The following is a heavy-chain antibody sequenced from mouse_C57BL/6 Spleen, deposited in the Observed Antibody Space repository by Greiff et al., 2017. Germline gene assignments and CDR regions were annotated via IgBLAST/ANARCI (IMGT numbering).Heavy chain of an antibody. D-gene: IGHD1-1*01. J-gene: IGHJ3*01. CDR3: AGGVLRYPFAY. V-gene: IGHV1-64*01. Sequence: QVQLQQPGAELVKPGASVKLSCKASGYTFTSYWMHWVKQRPGQGLEWIGMIHPNSGSTNYNEKFKGKATLTVDKSSSTAYMQLSSLTSEDSAVYYCAGGVLRYPFAYWGQGTLVTVSA. CDR1: GYTFTSYW. CDR2: IHPNSGST.